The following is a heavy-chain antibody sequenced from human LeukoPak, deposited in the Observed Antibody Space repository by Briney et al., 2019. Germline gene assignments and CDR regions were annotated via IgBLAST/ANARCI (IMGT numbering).Heavy chain of an antibody. J-gene: IGHJ2*01. Sequence: PGGSLRLSCAASGFTFSSYWMHWVRQAPGKGLGWVSRINSDGSSTSYADSVKGRFTISRDNAKNTLYLQMNSLRAEATAVYYCARMFTAMVPGWYFDLWGRGTLVTVSS. CDR3: ARMFTAMVPGWYFDL. CDR1: GFTFSSYW. D-gene: IGHD5-18*01. CDR2: INSDGSST. V-gene: IGHV3-74*01.